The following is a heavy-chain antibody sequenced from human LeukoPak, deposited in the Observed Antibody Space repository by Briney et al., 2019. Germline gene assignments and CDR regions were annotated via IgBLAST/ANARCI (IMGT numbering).Heavy chain of an antibody. CDR1: GYTFTTYG. CDR2: ISGHQGNT. Sequence: ASVKVSCKASGYTFTTYGITWVRQARGQGLEWMGWISGHQGNTKYAQNFQGRVTMTIDTSTSTAYMDLRSLRSDDTAIYFCARSDLATITAGPFEYWGQGTLVAVS. CDR3: ARSDLATITAGPFEY. J-gene: IGHJ4*02. D-gene: IGHD5-12*01. V-gene: IGHV1-18*01.